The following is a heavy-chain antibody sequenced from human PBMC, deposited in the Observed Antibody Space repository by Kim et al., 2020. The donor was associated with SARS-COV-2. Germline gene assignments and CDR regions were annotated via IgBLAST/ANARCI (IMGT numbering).Heavy chain of an antibody. J-gene: IGHJ6*02. V-gene: IGHV1-69*13. CDR1: GGTFSSYA. CDR3: AREHIVVVPAAIDYYYGMDV. Sequence: SVKVSCKASGGTFSSYAISWVRQAPGQGLEWMGGIIPIFGTANYAQKFQGRVTITADESTSTAYMELSSLRSEDTAVYYCAREHIVVVPAAIDYYYGMDVWGQGTTVTVSS. CDR2: IIPIFGTA. D-gene: IGHD2-2*01.